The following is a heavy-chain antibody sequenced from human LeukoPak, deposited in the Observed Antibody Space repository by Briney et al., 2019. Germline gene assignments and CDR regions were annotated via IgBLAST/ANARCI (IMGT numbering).Heavy chain of an antibody. D-gene: IGHD2-15*01. J-gene: IGHJ3*02. V-gene: IGHV3-48*03. CDR1: GFTFISYE. CDR2: IDSISTTI. CDR3: ARGARVVVVTTGAFDI. Sequence: GGSLRLSCAASGFTFISYEMNWVRQAPGKGLEWIAYIDSISTTIYSADSVRGRFTISRDNAKNSLYLQMNSLRVEDTAIYYCARGARVVVVTTGAFDIWGQGTMVTVSS.